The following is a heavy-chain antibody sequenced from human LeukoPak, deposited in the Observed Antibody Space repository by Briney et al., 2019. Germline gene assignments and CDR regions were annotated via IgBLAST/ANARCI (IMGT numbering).Heavy chain of an antibody. Sequence: GGSLRLSCAASGFTFSDYYMSWIRQAPGKGLEWVSYISSSGSTIYYADSVKGRFTISRDNAKNPLYLQMNSLRAEDTAVYYCARDYYYDSSGQPYFDYWGQGTLVTVSS. CDR3: ARDYYYDSSGQPYFDY. V-gene: IGHV3-11*01. CDR1: GFTFSDYY. D-gene: IGHD3-22*01. CDR2: ISSSGSTI. J-gene: IGHJ4*02.